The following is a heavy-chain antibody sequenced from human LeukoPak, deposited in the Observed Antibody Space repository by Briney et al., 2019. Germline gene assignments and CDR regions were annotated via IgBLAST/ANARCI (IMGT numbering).Heavy chain of an antibody. CDR1: GGTFSSYA. V-gene: IGHV1-69*05. CDR3: ARLNAARFWFGP. J-gene: IGHJ5*02. CDR2: IIPIFGTA. Sequence: SVKVSCKASGGTFSSYAISWVRQAPGQGLEWMGGIIPIFGTANYAQKFQGRVTITTDESTSTAYMELSSLRSEDTAVYYCARLNAARFWFGPWGQGTLVTVSS. D-gene: IGHD6-6*01.